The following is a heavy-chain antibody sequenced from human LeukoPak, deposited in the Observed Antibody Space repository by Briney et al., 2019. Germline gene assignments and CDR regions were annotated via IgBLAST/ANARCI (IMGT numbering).Heavy chain of an antibody. CDR1: GYTFTSYY. D-gene: IGHD3-10*01. Sequence: GASVKVSCKASGYTFTSYYMHWVRQAPGQGLEWMGIINPSGGSTSYAQKFQGRVTITTDESTSTAYMELSSLRSEDTAVYYCASLSGSGSYYRRDYWGQGTLVTVSS. CDR2: INPSGGST. J-gene: IGHJ4*02. CDR3: ASLSGSGSYYRRDY. V-gene: IGHV1-46*01.